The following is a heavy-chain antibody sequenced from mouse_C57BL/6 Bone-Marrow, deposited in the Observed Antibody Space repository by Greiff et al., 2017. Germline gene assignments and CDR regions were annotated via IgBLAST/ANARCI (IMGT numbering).Heavy chain of an antibody. D-gene: IGHD3-2*02. CDR3: AGDRGQLRLNYFDY. V-gene: IGHV5-4*03. CDR2: ISDGGSYT. J-gene: IGHJ2*01. CDR1: GFTFSSYA. Sequence: EVNVVESGGGLVKPGGSLKLSCAASGFTFSSYAMSWVRQTPEKRLEWVATISDGGSYTYYPDNVKGRFTISRDNAKNNLYLQMSHLKTETTAMYYCAGDRGQLRLNYFDYWGQGTTLTGSS.